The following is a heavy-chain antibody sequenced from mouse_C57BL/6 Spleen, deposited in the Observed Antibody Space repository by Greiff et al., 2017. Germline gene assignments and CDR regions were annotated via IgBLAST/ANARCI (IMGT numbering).Heavy chain of an antibody. CDR1: GYTFTSHW. Sequence: QVQLQQSGPELVRPGASVKISCKAPGYTFTSHWMQWVRQRPGQGLEWIGEIFPGSGSTYYNEKFKGKATLTVDTSSSTAYMQLSSLTSADSAVYFCARGALGEITTVVANDGYFDVWGTGTTVTVSS. CDR2: IFPGSGST. V-gene: IGHV1-56*01. CDR3: ARGALGEITTVVANDGYFDV. J-gene: IGHJ1*03. D-gene: IGHD1-1*01.